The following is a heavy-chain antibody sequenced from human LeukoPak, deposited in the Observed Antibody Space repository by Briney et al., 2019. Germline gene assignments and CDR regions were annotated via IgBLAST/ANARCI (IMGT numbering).Heavy chain of an antibody. D-gene: IGHD2-15*01. CDR2: ISYDGSNK. CDR1: GFTFSSDA. CDR3: AKASGLCRGGSCYPNWFDP. J-gene: IGHJ5*02. V-gene: IGHV3-30*04. Sequence: GGSLRLSCAASGFTFSSDAMHWGRHAPGKGLEWGAVISYDGSNKYYADSVKGRFTISRDNSKNTLYLQMNSLRGEDTAVYYCAKASGLCRGGSCYPNWFDPWGQGTLVTVSS.